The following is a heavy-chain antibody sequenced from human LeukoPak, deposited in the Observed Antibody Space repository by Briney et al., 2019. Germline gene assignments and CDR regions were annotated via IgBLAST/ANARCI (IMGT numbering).Heavy chain of an antibody. CDR3: AKGRDKYQLLSKNWFDP. J-gene: IGHJ5*02. D-gene: IGHD2-2*01. CDR2: ISLKGGSI. Sequence: SLRLSCAASGFTFADYAMHWVRPTPGKGLEWVSGISLKGGSIGYADSVKGRFTISRDNAKNSLYLQMNSLRAEDTALYYCAKGRDKYQLLSKNWFDPWGQGTLVTVSS. CDR1: GFTFADYA. V-gene: IGHV3-9*01.